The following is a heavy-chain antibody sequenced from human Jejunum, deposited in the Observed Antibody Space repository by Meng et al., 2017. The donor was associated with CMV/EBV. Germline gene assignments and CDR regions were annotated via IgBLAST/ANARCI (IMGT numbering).Heavy chain of an antibody. D-gene: IGHD3-22*01. V-gene: IGHV3-66*01. CDR3: ARDIYSSSLNWGY. Sequence: VAVGGALAPPGGPLLLSCAASGFSVSSHYMSWVRQAPGKGLEWVSVIYSGGSTYYADSVKGRFTISRDTSKNTLYLQMNSLRAEDTAVYYCARDIYSSSLNWGYWGQGTLVTVSS. CDR1: GFSVSSHY. J-gene: IGHJ4*02. CDR2: IYSGGST.